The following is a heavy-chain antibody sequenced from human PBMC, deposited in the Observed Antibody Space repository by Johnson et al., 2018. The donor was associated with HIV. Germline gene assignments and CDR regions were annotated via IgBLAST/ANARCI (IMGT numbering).Heavy chain of an antibody. Sequence: QLVESGGGLVKPGGSLRLSCAASGFTFDDYAMHWVRQAPGKGLEWVSGISWNSGSIGYADSVKGRFTISRDNSKNTLSLQMNSLRVEDTAVYYCAREARIVVVEPSDAFDIWGQGTMVTVSS. V-gene: IGHV3-9*01. CDR2: ISWNSGSI. D-gene: IGHD3-22*01. J-gene: IGHJ3*02. CDR3: AREARIVVVEPSDAFDI. CDR1: GFTFDDYA.